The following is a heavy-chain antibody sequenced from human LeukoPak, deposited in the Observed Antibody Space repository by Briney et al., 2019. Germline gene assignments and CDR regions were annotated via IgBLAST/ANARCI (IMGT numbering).Heavy chain of an antibody. V-gene: IGHV4-59*01. D-gene: IGHD2-2*03. Sequence: SETLSLTCTVSGDSISSYYWSWIRQPPGKGLEWIGYIYYSGSTNYNPSLKSRVTISLDTSKNQFSLKLTSVTAADTAVYYCARVRGYCSSTSCYELDYWGQGTLVTVSS. CDR3: ARVRGYCSSTSCYELDY. CDR1: GDSISSYY. J-gene: IGHJ4*02. CDR2: IYYSGST.